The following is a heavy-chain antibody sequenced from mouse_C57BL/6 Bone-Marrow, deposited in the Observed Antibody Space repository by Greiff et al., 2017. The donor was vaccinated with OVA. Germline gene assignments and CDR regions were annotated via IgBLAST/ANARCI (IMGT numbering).Heavy chain of an antibody. D-gene: IGHD2-5*01. CDR3: ATDYYSNYVPDY. V-gene: IGHV1-55*01. J-gene: IGHJ2*01. CDR1: GYTFTSYW. Sequence: QVQLQQPGAELVKPGASVKMSCKASGYTFTSYWITWVKQRPGQGLEWIGDIYPGSGSTNYNEKFKSKATLTVDTSSSTAYMQLSSLTSEDSAVYYCATDYYSNYVPDYWGQGTTLTVSS. CDR2: IYPGSGST.